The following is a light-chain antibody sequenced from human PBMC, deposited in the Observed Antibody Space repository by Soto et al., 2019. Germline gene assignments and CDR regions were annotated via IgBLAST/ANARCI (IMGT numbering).Light chain of an antibody. Sequence: QSALTQPASVSGSPGQSITISCTGTSSDVGGYNYVSWYQQHPGKAPNLMIYEDSHRPSGVSDRFSGSKSGNTASLTISGLQAEDEADYYCRSYTISITGDVVFGGGTKLTVL. V-gene: IGLV2-14*01. CDR3: RSYTISITGDVV. CDR1: SSDVGGYNY. CDR2: EDS. J-gene: IGLJ2*01.